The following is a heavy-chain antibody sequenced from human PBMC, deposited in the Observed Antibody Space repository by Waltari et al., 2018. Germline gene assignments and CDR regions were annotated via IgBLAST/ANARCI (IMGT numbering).Heavy chain of an antibody. Sequence: QVQLQQWGAGLLKPSETLSLTCAVYGGSFSGYYWSWIRQPPGKGREWIGEINHRGSTNHNPSLKSRVTISVDTSKNQFSLKLSYVTAADTAVYYCARGTRLGYCSGGSCYSWFDPWGQGTLVTVSS. CDR2: INHRGST. J-gene: IGHJ5*02. CDR3: ARGTRLGYCSGGSCYSWFDP. D-gene: IGHD2-15*01. V-gene: IGHV4-34*01. CDR1: GGSFSGYY.